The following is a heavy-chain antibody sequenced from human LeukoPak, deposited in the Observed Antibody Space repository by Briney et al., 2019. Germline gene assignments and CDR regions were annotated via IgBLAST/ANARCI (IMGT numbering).Heavy chain of an antibody. CDR3: AREEGATTPNWFDP. Sequence: PSETLSLTCTVSGGSISSYYWSWIRQPPGKGLEWIGYIYYSGSTNYNPSLKSRVTISVDTSKNQFSLKLSSVTAADTAAYYCAREEGATTPNWFDPWGQGTLVTVSS. CDR2: IYYSGST. D-gene: IGHD1-26*01. J-gene: IGHJ5*02. CDR1: GGSISSYY. V-gene: IGHV4-59*01.